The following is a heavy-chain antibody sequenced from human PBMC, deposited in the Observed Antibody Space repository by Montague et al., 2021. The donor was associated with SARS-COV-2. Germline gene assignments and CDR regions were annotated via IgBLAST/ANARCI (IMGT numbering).Heavy chain of an antibody. J-gene: IGHJ6*03. CDR2: IYTSGST. D-gene: IGHD6-6*01. Sequence: TLSLTCTVSGGSISSGSYYWSWIRQPAGKGLEWIGRIYTSGSTNYNPSLKSRVTISVDTSKNQFSLKLSSVTAADTAVYYCARERRIAARQWFYYYYYMDVWGQGTTVTVSS. CDR3: ARERRIAARQWFYYYYYMDV. CDR1: GGSISSGSYY. V-gene: IGHV4-61*02.